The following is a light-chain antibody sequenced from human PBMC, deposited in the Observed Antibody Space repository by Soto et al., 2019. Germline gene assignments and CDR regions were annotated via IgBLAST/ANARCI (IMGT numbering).Light chain of an antibody. J-gene: IGKJ4*01. Sequence: EIVMTQSPATLSVSPGERVTLSCRASQSVSTRLAWYQHKPGQSPRLLISGASTGATGIPPRFSASGSGTDFTLTVNSLQSEDIAVYYCQHYHNWSVTFGGGTKVEIK. CDR3: QHYHNWSVT. CDR2: GAS. V-gene: IGKV3-15*01. CDR1: QSVSTR.